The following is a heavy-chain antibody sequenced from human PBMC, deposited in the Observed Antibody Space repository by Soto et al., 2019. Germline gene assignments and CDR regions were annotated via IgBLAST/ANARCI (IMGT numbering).Heavy chain of an antibody. CDR2: ISGSGGST. D-gene: IGHD1-26*01. V-gene: IGHV3-23*01. Sequence: VGSLRLSCAASGFTFSSYAMSWVRQAPGKGLEWVSAISGSGGSTYYADSVKGRFTISRDNSKNTLYLQMNSLRAEDTAVYYCAKARSYSPFQHWGQGTLVTVSS. J-gene: IGHJ1*01. CDR1: GFTFSSYA. CDR3: AKARSYSPFQH.